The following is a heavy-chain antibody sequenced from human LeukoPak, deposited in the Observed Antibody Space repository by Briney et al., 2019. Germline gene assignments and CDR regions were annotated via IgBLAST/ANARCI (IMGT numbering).Heavy chain of an antibody. J-gene: IGHJ4*02. CDR1: GGSISNSRYY. CDR2: IYYTGIT. V-gene: IGHV4-39*07. D-gene: IGHD3-3*01. Sequence: SETLSLTCTVSGGSISNSRYYWGWIRQSPGKGLEWIGSIYYTGITYYSLSLESRVTISVDTSKNQFSLKLSSVTAADTAVYYCARVNDYDFWSGPLTYFDYWGQGTLVTVSS. CDR3: ARVNDYDFWSGPLTYFDY.